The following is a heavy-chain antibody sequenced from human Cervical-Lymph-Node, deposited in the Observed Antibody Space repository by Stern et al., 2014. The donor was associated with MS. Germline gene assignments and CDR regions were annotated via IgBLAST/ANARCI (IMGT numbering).Heavy chain of an antibody. CDR2: IRRKANSYAT. J-gene: IGHJ6*02. CDR1: GFPFSGSA. D-gene: IGHD4-11*01. CDR3: TRLDYSNPYYYYYGMDV. Sequence: EVQLVESGGGLVQPGGSLQISCEASGFPFSGSAMDWVRQASGKGLEWVGRIRRKANSYATAYAATVKGRFTIARDESKNTAYLQMNSLKTEDTALYYCTRLDYSNPYYYYYGMDVWGQGTTVTVSS. V-gene: IGHV3-73*02.